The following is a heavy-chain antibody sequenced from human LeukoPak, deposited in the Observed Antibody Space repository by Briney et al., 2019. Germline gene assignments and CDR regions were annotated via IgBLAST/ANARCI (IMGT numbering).Heavy chain of an antibody. CDR2: IYTSGST. D-gene: IGHD3-10*02. Sequence: PSETLSLTCTVSGGSISSGSYYWSWIRQPAGKGLEWIGRIYTSGSTNYSPSLKSRVTISVDTSKNQFSLKLSSVTAADTAVYYCARGRTVRGVRAQNWFDPWGQGTLVTVSS. V-gene: IGHV4-61*02. J-gene: IGHJ5*02. CDR1: GGSISSGSYY. CDR3: ARGRTVRGVRAQNWFDP.